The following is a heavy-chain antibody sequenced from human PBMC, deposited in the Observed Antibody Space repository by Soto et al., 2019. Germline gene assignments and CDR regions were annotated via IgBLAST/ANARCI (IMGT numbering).Heavy chain of an antibody. J-gene: IGHJ5*02. V-gene: IGHV4-59*01. CDR2: IYYSGST. CDR3: AKSDYDINWFDP. Sequence: PSETLSLTCTVSGGSISSYYWNWIRQPPGKGLEWIGYIYYSGSTNYNASLQGRVTISVDRSKNQFSLKLSSVTAADTAVYYCAKSDYDINWFDPWGQGTLVTVSS. D-gene: IGHD3-9*01. CDR1: GGSISSYY.